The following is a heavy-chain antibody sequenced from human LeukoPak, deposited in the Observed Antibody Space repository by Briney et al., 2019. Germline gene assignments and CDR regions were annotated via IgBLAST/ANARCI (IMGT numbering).Heavy chain of an antibody. D-gene: IGHD1-7*01. J-gene: IGHJ6*02. V-gene: IGHV4-34*01. CDR2: INHSGST. CDR1: GGSFSGYY. CDR3: VSVQGESWNYGYYYYGMDV. Sequence: SETLSLTCAVYGGSFSGYYWSWIRQPPGKGLEWIGEINHSGSTNYNPSLKSRVTISVDTSKNQFSLKLSSVTAADTAVYYCVSVQGESWNYGYYYYGMDVWGQGTTVTVSS.